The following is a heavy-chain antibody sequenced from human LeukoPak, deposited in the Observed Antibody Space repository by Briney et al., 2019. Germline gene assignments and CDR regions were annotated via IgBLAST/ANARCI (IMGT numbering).Heavy chain of an antibody. J-gene: IGHJ4*02. V-gene: IGHV3-23*01. Sequence: GGSLRLSCAASGFTFSKFALSWVRQAPGKGLEWVSTINDRGTGTYYADSVKGRFTISRDNSKNTLSLQMNSLRAEDTAVYYCAKSRSGSANWALQIFDNWGQGTLVTVSS. CDR1: GFTFSKFA. CDR2: INDRGTGT. CDR3: AKSRSGSANWALQIFDN. D-gene: IGHD1-1*01.